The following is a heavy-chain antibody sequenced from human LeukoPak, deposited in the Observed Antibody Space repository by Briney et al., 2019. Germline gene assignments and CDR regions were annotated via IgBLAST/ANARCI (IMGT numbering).Heavy chain of an antibody. J-gene: IGHJ6*02. V-gene: IGHV3-21*01. D-gene: IGHD3-3*01. CDR1: GFTFSSYS. Sequence: GGSLRLSCAASGFTFSSYSMNWVRQAPGKGLEWDLSISSSSSYIYYADSVKGRFTISRGNAKNSLYLQMNSLRAEDTAVYYCARDLLITIFGVVISTTYYYYGMDVWGQGTTVTVSS. CDR3: ARDLLITIFGVVISTTYYYYGMDV. CDR2: ISSSSSYI.